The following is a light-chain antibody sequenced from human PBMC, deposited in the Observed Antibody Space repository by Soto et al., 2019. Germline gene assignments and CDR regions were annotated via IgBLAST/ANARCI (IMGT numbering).Light chain of an antibody. J-gene: IGKJ3*01. CDR1: HTISSSY. CDR2: GIS. CDR3: QQYDGAPLT. V-gene: IGKV3-20*01. Sequence: EIVLTQSPGTLSLSPGERATLSCRASHTISSSYLAWYQQKPGQAPRLLMYGISRRATGIPDRFSGSGSGTDFTLTITRLEPEDFAVYYCQQYDGAPLTFGPGTKVDVK.